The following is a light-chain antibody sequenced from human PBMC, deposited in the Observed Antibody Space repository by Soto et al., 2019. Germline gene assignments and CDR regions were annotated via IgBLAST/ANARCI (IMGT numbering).Light chain of an antibody. V-gene: IGKV3-15*01. CDR2: GAS. CDR3: QQYNNWPLWT. Sequence: EIVMTQSPATLSVSPGERATLSFSSSQSVTTNMAWYQQKPGQAPRLLIYGASTRATGIPARFSGSGSGTDFTLTISSLQSEDFAVYYCQQYNNWPLWTFGQGTKVDIK. J-gene: IGKJ1*01. CDR1: QSVTTN.